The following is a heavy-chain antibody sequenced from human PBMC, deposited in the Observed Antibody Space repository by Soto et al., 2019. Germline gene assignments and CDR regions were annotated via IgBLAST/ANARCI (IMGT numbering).Heavy chain of an antibody. Sequence: QLQLQESGSGLVKPSQTLSLTCAVSGGSISSGGYSWSWIRQPPGKGLEWIGYIYHSGSTYYNPSLKSRVTMSVDRSKNQFSLKLSSVTAADRAVYYCARGIDFWSGYYTGWFDPWGQGTLVTVSS. CDR1: GGSISSGGYS. CDR2: IYHSGST. CDR3: ARGIDFWSGYYTGWFDP. V-gene: IGHV4-30-2*01. D-gene: IGHD3-3*01. J-gene: IGHJ5*02.